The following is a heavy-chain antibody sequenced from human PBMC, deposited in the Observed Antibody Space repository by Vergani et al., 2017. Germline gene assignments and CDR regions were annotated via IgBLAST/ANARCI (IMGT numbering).Heavy chain of an antibody. J-gene: IGHJ4*02. CDR3: ASKRGACRAAYCHSYDF. V-gene: IGHV4-39*01. CDR2: MDYSGST. CDR1: GDSVISTDYH. Sequence: QVQLQESGPGLVKPSETLSLTCTVSGDSVISTDYHLGWIRQPPGKGLEWIGSMDYSGSTSYNPSLESRISISLETPKNQFSLRLTSVTAADTAVYYCASKRGACRAAYCHSYDFWGPGTLVGVSS. D-gene: IGHD2-15*01.